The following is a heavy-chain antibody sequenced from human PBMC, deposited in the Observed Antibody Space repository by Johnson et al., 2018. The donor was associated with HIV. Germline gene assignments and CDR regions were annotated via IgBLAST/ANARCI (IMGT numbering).Heavy chain of an antibody. Sequence: MQLVESGGGLVQPGGSLRLSCAASGFTFSSYDMHWVRQATGKGLEWVSAIGTAGDTYYPGSVKGRFTISRENAKNSLYLQMNSLRAGDTAVYYCAREDCSSTRCSDWDSAFDIWGQGTMVTISS. V-gene: IGHV3-13*01. J-gene: IGHJ3*02. D-gene: IGHD2-2*01. CDR3: AREDCSSTRCSDWDSAFDI. CDR2: IGTAGDT. CDR1: GFTFSSYD.